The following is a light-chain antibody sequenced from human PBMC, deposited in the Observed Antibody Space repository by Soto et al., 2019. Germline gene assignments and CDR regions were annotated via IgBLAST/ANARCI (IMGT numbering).Light chain of an antibody. J-gene: IGKJ1*01. CDR2: GAS. CDR1: QSVSNNY. CDR3: QQYSSFSRT. V-gene: IGKV3-20*01. Sequence: EIVLTQSPGTLSLSPGEIATLSFSASQSVSNNYLAWYQQKPGQAPRLLIYGASNRATGIPDRFSGSGSGTEFSLTISSLQPDDFATFYCQQYSSFSRTFGQGTKVDIK.